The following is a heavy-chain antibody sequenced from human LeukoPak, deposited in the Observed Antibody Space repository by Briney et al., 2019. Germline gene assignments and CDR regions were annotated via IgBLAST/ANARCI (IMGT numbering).Heavy chain of an antibody. D-gene: IGHD4-17*01. CDR1: GFTFNTYS. CDR2: IYYDGSKN. CDR3: AKDRIQNYGGGSNFDY. V-gene: IGHV3-33*03. J-gene: IGHJ4*02. Sequence: GRSLRLSCAASGFTFNTYSMHWVRQAPGKGLEWVAVIYYDGSKNFYGDSVKGRFTISRDDSKNTLYLQMNGLRGEDTAVYYCAKDRIQNYGGGSNFDYWGQGMLVTVSS.